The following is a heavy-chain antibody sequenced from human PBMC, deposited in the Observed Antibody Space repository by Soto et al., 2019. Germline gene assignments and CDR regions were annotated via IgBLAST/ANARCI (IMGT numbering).Heavy chain of an antibody. D-gene: IGHD6-13*01. J-gene: IGHJ5*02. V-gene: IGHV4-31*03. CDR1: GGSIRSGGYY. Sequence: SETLSLTCTVSGGSIRSGGYYWSWIRQHPGKGLEWIGYIYYSGSTYYNPSLKSRVTISVDTSKNQFSLKLSSVTVADTAVYYCARDPSGIAAEGWSDPWGQGTLVTVSS. CDR2: IYYSGST. CDR3: ARDPSGIAAEGWSDP.